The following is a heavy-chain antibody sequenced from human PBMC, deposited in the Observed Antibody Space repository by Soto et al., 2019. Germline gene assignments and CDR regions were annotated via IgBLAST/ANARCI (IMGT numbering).Heavy chain of an antibody. CDR3: AREVGHMDV. Sequence: ASVKVSCKAFGYTFTTYAINWVRQAPGQGLEWMGWVSPYNGDTTYAQKVQGRVTMTTDTSTRTAYLELRSLRSDDTAVYYCAREVGHMDVWGQGTTVTVAS. CDR2: VSPYNGDT. V-gene: IGHV1-18*04. J-gene: IGHJ6*02. CDR1: GYTFTTYA. D-gene: IGHD2-2*01.